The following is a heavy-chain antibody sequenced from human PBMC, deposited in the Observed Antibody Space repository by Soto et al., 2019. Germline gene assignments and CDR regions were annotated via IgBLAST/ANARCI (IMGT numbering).Heavy chain of an antibody. CDR3: ARHEGYYGSGSYKFEYFQH. CDR2: IYYSGST. V-gene: IGHV4-59*08. J-gene: IGHJ1*01. Sequence: TSETLSLTRAVSGGSLSSYYWSWVRQPPGKGLEWIGDIYYSGSTYYNPSLKSRVTISVDTSKNQFSLKLSSVTAADTAVYYCARHEGYYGSGSYKFEYFQHWGQGTLVTVSS. CDR1: GGSLSSYY. D-gene: IGHD3-10*01.